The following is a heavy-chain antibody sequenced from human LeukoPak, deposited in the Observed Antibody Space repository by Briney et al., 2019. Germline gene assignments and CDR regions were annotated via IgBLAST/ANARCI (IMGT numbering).Heavy chain of an antibody. CDR1: GYSFTSYW. CDR2: IYPGESDT. J-gene: IGHJ4*02. D-gene: IGHD3-22*01. Sequence: GESLKISCKGSGYSFTSYWIGWVRQMPGKGLEWMGIIYPGESDTRYSPSFQGQVTISSDKSISTAYLQWSSLKASDTAMYYCARHGGYYDSSGYYPPGDYWGQGTLVTVSS. V-gene: IGHV5-51*01. CDR3: ARHGGYYDSSGYYPPGDY.